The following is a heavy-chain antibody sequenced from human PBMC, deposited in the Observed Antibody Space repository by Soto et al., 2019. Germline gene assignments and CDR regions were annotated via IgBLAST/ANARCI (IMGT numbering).Heavy chain of an antibody. J-gene: IGHJ6*02. CDR2: ISYDGSNK. CDR3: AKDLFGYYYYGMDV. V-gene: IGHV3-30*18. CDR1: GFTFSSYG. D-gene: IGHD2-21*01. Sequence: PGGSLRLSCAASGFTFSSYGMHWVRQAPGKGLEWVAVISYDGSNKYYADSVKGRFTISRDNSKNTLYLQMNSLRAEDTAVYYCAKDLFGYYYYGMDVWGQGTTVTVSS.